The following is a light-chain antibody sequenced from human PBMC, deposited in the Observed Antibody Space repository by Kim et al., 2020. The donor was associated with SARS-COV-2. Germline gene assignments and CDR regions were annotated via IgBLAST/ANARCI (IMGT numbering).Light chain of an antibody. J-gene: IGLJ3*02. CDR3: ASWDDSLIGVV. CDR2: SNN. Sequence: GQRVTISCSGSTSNIGRNTVMWYQQLPGTAPRLLIYSNNQRPSGVPDRFSGSRSDTSASLAISGLQSDDGADYYCASWDDSLIGVVFGGGTKVTVL. V-gene: IGLV1-44*01. CDR1: TSNIGRNT.